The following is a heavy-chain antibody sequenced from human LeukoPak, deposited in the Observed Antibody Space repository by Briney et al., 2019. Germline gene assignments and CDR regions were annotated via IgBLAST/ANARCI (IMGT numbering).Heavy chain of an antibody. CDR2: INPNSGGT. J-gene: IGHJ4*02. CDR1: GYTFTGYY. CDR3: ARDSPTSSYYYGSGNGRDY. D-gene: IGHD3-10*01. V-gene: IGHV1-2*02. Sequence: ASVTVSCKASGYTFTGYYMHWVRQAPGQGLEWMGWINPNSGGTNYAQKFQGRVTMTRDTSISTAYMELSRLRSDDTAVYYCARDSPTSSYYYGSGNGRDYWGQGTLVTVSS.